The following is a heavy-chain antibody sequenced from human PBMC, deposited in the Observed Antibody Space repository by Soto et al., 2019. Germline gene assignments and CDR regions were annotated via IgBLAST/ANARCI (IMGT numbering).Heavy chain of an antibody. CDR2: VYTSGST. CDR3: ARDPNYYHSSGYPNGLFDY. D-gene: IGHD3-22*01. CDR1: GVSISIYS. J-gene: IGHJ4*01. Sequence: SETLSLTCTVSGVSISIYSWSWIRQPAEKGLEWIGRVYTSGSTYSNPSLKSRVTMSVDTSKHQFSLNLSSVTAADTAVYYCARDPNYYHSSGYPNGLFDYWGHGALVTVSS. V-gene: IGHV4-4*07.